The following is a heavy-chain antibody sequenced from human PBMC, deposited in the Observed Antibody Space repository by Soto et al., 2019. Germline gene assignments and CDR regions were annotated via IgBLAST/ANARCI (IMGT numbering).Heavy chain of an antibody. CDR1: GFTFSDFY. CDR3: ARRNALEY. CDR2: ISSSGTTI. V-gene: IGHV3-48*01. D-gene: IGHD1-1*01. Sequence: EVQLVESGGGLVQPGGSLRLSCVVSGFTFSDFYMNWVRQAPGKGLEWISYISSSGTTIYYADSVKGRFTISRDNAKRSPYLQMDSLRVEDTAVYYCARRNALEYWGQGTLVTVSS. J-gene: IGHJ4*02.